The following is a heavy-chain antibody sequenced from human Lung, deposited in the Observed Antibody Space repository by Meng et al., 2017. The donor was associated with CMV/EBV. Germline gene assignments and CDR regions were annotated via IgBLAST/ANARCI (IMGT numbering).Heavy chain of an antibody. V-gene: IGHV1-2*02. CDR2: INPNSGGT. CDR1: GYTFTGYH. Sequence: ASVXVSCKASGYTFTGYHMHWVRQAPGQGLEWMGWINPNSGGTNYAQKFQGRVTMTRDTSISTAYMELSRLRSDDTAVYYCARGGCSSTSCYVSWFDPWGEGTLVTVSS. CDR3: ARGGCSSTSCYVSWFDP. D-gene: IGHD2-2*01. J-gene: IGHJ5*02.